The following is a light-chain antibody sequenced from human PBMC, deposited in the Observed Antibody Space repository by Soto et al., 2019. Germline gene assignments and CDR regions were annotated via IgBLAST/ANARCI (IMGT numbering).Light chain of an antibody. CDR3: QQYNSYPLT. CDR2: KAS. CDR1: QSISSW. Sequence: DIQMTQSPSTLSASVGDRVTITCRASQSISSWLAWYQQKPGKAPKLLIYKASSLESGAPSRFRGSGSGTEFTLTISSLQPDDFATYYCQQYNSYPLTFGQGTKVEIK. J-gene: IGKJ1*01. V-gene: IGKV1-5*03.